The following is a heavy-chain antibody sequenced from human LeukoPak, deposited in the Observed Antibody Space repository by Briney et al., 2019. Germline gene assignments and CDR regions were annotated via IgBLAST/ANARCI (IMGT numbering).Heavy chain of an antibody. D-gene: IGHD6-19*01. V-gene: IGHV3-23*01. CDR2: ISGGAGTT. CDR1: GFTFSSCA. J-gene: IGHJ6*04. CDR3: AKRPPASGWSAMDV. Sequence: GGSLRLSCTASGFTFSSCAMNWVRQAPGKGLEWVSTISGGAGTTYYADSVKGRFTISRDNSENTLHLQMNNLRAGDSALYYCAKRPPASGWSAMDVWGKGTTVTVSS.